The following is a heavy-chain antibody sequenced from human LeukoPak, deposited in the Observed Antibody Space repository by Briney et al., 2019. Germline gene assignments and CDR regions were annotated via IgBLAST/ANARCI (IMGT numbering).Heavy chain of an antibody. J-gene: IGHJ6*02. D-gene: IGHD6-19*01. V-gene: IGHV1-18*01. CDR2: ISAYNGNT. CDR3: ARENSSGWYYYYYYGMDV. Sequence: ASVKVSCKASGYTFTSYGISWVRQAPGQGLEWMGWISAYNGNTNYAQKLQGRVTMTTDTSTSTAYVELRSLRSDDTAVYYCARENSSGWYYYYYYGMDVWGQGTTVTVSS. CDR1: GYTFTSYG.